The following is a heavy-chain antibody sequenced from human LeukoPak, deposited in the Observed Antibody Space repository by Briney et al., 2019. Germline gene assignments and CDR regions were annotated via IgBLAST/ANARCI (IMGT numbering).Heavy chain of an antibody. V-gene: IGHV4-39*01. Sequence: SETLSLTCTVSGGSISSSSYYWGWIRQPPGTGLEWIGSIYYSGSTYYNPSLKSRVTISVDTSKNQFSLKLSSVTAADTAVYYCARKVRSGWYYFDYWGQGTLVTVSS. CDR2: IYYSGST. D-gene: IGHD6-19*01. CDR3: ARKVRSGWYYFDY. J-gene: IGHJ4*02. CDR1: GGSISSSSYY.